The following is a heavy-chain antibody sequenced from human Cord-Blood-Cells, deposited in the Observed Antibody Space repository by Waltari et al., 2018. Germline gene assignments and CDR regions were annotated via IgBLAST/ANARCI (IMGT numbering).Heavy chain of an antibody. CDR3: ARVNGDYNWFDP. CDR2: IIPILGIA. D-gene: IGHD2-21*02. V-gene: IGHV1-69*02. Sequence: QVQLVQSGAEVKKPGSSVKVSCKASGGNFSSYTISWVRQAPGQGLEWMGRIIPILGIANYAQKFQGRVTITADKSTSTAYMELSSLRSEDTAVYYCARVNGDYNWFDPWGQGTLVTVSS. CDR1: GGNFSSYT. J-gene: IGHJ5*02.